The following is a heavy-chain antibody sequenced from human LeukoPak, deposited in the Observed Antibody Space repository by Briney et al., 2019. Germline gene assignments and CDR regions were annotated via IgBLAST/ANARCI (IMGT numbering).Heavy chain of an antibody. J-gene: IGHJ4*02. CDR3: AKDRGTAMATFDY. D-gene: IGHD5-18*01. CDR1: GFTFSSYG. V-gene: IGHV3-30*02. Sequence: GGSLRLSCAASGFTFSSYGMHWVRQAPGKGLEWVAFIRYDGSNKYYANSVKGRFTISRDNSKNTLYLQMNSLRAEDTAVYYCAKDRGTAMATFDYWGQGTLVTVSS. CDR2: IRYDGSNK.